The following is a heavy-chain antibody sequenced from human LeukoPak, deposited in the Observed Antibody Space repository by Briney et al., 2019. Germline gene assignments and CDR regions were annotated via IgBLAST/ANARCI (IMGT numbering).Heavy chain of an antibody. J-gene: IGHJ5*02. CDR1: GFKFDDYG. D-gene: IGHD2-2*01. CDR3: AREVGIPAAPDS. V-gene: IGHV3-20*04. CDR2: INRHGGTI. Sequence: GGSLRLSCAASGFKFDDYGMSWVRQAPGKGLEWVSGINRHGGTIAYADSVKGRFTISRDSAKNSLYLQMNSLRAEDTALYYCAREVGIPAAPDSWGQGTLVTVSS.